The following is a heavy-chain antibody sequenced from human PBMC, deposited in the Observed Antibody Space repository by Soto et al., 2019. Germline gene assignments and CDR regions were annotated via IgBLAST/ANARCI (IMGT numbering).Heavy chain of an antibody. D-gene: IGHD6-13*01. CDR3: ARDFGYSKEGWFDP. CDR2: INPNSGGT. V-gene: IGHV1-2*04. Sequence: ASVKVSCKASGYTFTGYYMHWVRQAPGQGLEWMGWINPNSGGTNYAQKFQGWVTMTRDTSISTAYMKLSRLRSDDTAVYYCARDFGYSKEGWFDPWGQGTLVTVS. CDR1: GYTFTGYY. J-gene: IGHJ5*02.